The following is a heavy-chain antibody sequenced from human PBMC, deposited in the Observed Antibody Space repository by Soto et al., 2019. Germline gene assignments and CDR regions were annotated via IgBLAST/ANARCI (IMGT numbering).Heavy chain of an antibody. Sequence: EVQLVESGGGLVKPGGSLRLSCAASGFTFSSYSMNWVRQAPGKGLEWVSSISSSSSNIYYADAVKGRFTMSRDNAQNLVYLQMNSLRAEDTAVYYCARDGGRRGGGYFDLWGRGTLVTVSS. CDR3: ARDGGRRGGGYFDL. J-gene: IGHJ2*01. CDR2: ISSSSSNI. V-gene: IGHV3-21*06. D-gene: IGHD3-16*01. CDR1: GFTFSSYS.